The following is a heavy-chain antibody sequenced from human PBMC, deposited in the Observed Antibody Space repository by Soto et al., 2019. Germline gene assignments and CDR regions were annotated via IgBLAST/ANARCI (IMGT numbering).Heavy chain of an antibody. Sequence: QVQLVESGGGVVQPGRSLRLSCAASGFTFSSYGMHWVRQAPGKGLEWVAVIWYDGSNKYYADSVKGRFTISRDNSKNTLYLQMNSLRAEDTAVYYCARDRDTAMDLDAFDIWGQGTMVTVSS. J-gene: IGHJ3*02. V-gene: IGHV3-33*01. CDR3: ARDRDTAMDLDAFDI. CDR1: GFTFSSYG. D-gene: IGHD5-18*01. CDR2: IWYDGSNK.